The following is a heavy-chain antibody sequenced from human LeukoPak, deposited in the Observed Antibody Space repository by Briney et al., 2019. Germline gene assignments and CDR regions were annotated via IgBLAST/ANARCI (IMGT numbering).Heavy chain of an antibody. CDR2: FYSSGRT. D-gene: IGHD2-2*01. V-gene: IGHV4-39*01. Sequence: SETLSLTCTVSGGSISSSNYFWGWIRQPPGKGLEWTGSFYSSGRTYYNPSLKSRVTISVDTSKNQLSLKLLSVTAADTAAYYCARAPDCSTSTCYGYYFDSWGQGTLVTVSS. CDR1: GGSISSSNYF. J-gene: IGHJ4*02. CDR3: ARAPDCSTSTCYGYYFDS.